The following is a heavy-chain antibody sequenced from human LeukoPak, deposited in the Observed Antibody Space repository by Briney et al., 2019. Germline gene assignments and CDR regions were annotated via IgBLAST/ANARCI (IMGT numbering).Heavy chain of an antibody. Sequence: ASVKVSCKASGYTLTNYGVSWVRQAPGQGLEWMGWISAYNDNTNYAQKLQGRVTMTTDTSTSTAYMELRSLRSDDTAVYYCARDLGQGYDSSGYSPSYYYYYMDVWGKGTTVTISS. V-gene: IGHV1-18*01. J-gene: IGHJ6*03. D-gene: IGHD3-22*01. CDR1: GYTLTNYG. CDR2: ISAYNDNT. CDR3: ARDLGQGYDSSGYSPSYYYYYMDV.